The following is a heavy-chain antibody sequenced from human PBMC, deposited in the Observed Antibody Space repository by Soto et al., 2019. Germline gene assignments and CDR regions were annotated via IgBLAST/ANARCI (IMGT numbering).Heavy chain of an antibody. J-gene: IGHJ6*02. V-gene: IGHV4-31*03. Sequence: SETLSLTCTVSGGSISGGGYYWSWIRQHPGKGLEWIGYIYYSGSTYYNPSPKSRVTISVDTSKNQFSLKLSSVTAADTAVYYCARASAYYYYYGMDVWGQGTTVTVSS. CDR2: IYYSGST. CDR3: ARASAYYYYYGMDV. CDR1: GGSISGGGYY.